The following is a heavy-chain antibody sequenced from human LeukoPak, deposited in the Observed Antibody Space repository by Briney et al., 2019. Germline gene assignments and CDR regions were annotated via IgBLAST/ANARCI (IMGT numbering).Heavy chain of an antibody. CDR3: ARLPLRSIAVGYYGMDV. V-gene: IGHV1-69*13. CDR1: GGTFSSYA. J-gene: IGHJ6*02. D-gene: IGHD6-6*01. CDR2: IIPIFGTA. Sequence: SVKVSCKASGGTFSSYAISWVRQAPGQGLEWMGGIIPIFGTANYAQKFQGRVTITADESTSTAYMELSSLRSEDTAVYYCARLPLRSIAVGYYGMDVWGQGATVTVSS.